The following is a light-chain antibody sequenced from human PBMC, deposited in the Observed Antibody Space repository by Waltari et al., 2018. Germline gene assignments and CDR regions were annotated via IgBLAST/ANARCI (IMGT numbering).Light chain of an antibody. V-gene: IGLV1-44*01. CDR3: AAWDDSLNGWV. CDR2: SDY. Sequence: QSALTQPPSASGTPGQRVTISCSGSRSNTGRNNVNWHQHLPVTAPKLRIYSDYKRPSGVPDRFAGPKSGTSASLAISGLQSEDEADYYCAAWDDSLNGWVFGGGTKVTVL. CDR1: RSNTGRNN. J-gene: IGLJ3*02.